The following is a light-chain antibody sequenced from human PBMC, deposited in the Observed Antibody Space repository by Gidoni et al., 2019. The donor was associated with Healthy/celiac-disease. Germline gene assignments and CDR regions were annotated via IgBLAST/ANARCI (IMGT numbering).Light chain of an antibody. CDR3: QQRSNWPGVT. CDR1: QSVSSY. CDR2: DAS. J-gene: IGKJ3*01. Sequence: EIVLTQPPATLSLSPGEIATLSCRASQSVSSYLAWYQQKPGQAPRLLIYDASHRATGIPARFSGSGSGTDFTLTISSLEPEDFAVYYCQQRSNWPGVTFGPGTKVDIK. V-gene: IGKV3-11*01.